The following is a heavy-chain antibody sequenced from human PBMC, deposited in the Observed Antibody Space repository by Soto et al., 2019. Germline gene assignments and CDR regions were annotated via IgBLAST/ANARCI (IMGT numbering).Heavy chain of an antibody. CDR3: ASPHYGSGSFHDAFDI. V-gene: IGHV1-69*02. CDR2: IIPILGIA. D-gene: IGHD3-10*01. Sequence: SVKVSCTASVCTFSSYTISWVRQAPGQGLEWMGRIIPILGIANYAQKFQGRVTITADKSTSTAYMELSSLRSEDTAVYYCASPHYGSGSFHDAFDIWGQGTMVTVSS. J-gene: IGHJ3*02. CDR1: VCTFSSYT.